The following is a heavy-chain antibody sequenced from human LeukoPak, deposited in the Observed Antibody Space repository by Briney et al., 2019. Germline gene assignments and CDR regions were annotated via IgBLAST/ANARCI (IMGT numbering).Heavy chain of an antibody. CDR2: ISYDGSNK. CDR3: AKDTGYAAAGPFDY. Sequence: PGGSLRLSCAASGFTFSSYAMHWVRQAPGKGLEWVAVISYDGSNKYYADSVKGRFTISRDNSKNTLYLQMNSLRAEDTALYYCAKDTGYAAAGPFDYWGQGTLVTVSS. V-gene: IGHV3-30-3*01. J-gene: IGHJ4*02. CDR1: GFTFSSYA. D-gene: IGHD6-13*01.